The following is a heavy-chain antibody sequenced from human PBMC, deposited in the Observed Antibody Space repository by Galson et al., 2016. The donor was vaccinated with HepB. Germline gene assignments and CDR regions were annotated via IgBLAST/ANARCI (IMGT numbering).Heavy chain of an antibody. Sequence: SLRLSCAASGFTFSNAWMSWVRQAPGKGLEWVGRIQSKTDGGRTDYSAPVNGGFTISRDDSKNMLYLQLNSLKTEDTAVYYCTTSGYSYGRFGYWGQGALVTVSS. J-gene: IGHJ4*02. D-gene: IGHD5-12*01. V-gene: IGHV3-15*01. CDR3: TTSGYSYGRFGY. CDR1: GFTFSNAW. CDR2: IQSKTDGGRT.